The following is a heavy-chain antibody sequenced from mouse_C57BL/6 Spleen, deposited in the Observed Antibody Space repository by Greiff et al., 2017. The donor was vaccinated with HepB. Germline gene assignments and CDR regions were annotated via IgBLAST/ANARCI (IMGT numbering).Heavy chain of an antibody. Sequence: EVQLVESGGGLVQPKGSLKLSCAASGFSFNTYAMNWVRQAPGKGLEWVARIRSKSNNYATYYADSVKDRFTISRDDSESRLYLQMNNLKTEDTARYYCVRSYPAMDCWGQGTSVTVSS. J-gene: IGHJ4*01. CDR3: VRSYPAMDC. CDR1: GFSFNTYA. CDR2: IRSKSNNYAT. V-gene: IGHV10-1*01. D-gene: IGHD1-1*01.